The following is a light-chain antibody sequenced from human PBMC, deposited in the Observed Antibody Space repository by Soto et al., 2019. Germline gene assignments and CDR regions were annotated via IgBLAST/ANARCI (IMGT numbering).Light chain of an antibody. V-gene: IGKV2-28*01. CDR3: MQALQTPLP. J-gene: IGKJ4*01. Sequence: DIVMTQSPLSLPVTPGEPASISCRSSQSLLHSNGYNYLDWYLQKPGQSPQLLIYLGSNRASGHAPTFSASAAGTDFTLKSRRVEAEDVGVYYCMQALQTPLPFGGGTKVEIK. CDR1: QSLLHSNGYNY. CDR2: LGS.